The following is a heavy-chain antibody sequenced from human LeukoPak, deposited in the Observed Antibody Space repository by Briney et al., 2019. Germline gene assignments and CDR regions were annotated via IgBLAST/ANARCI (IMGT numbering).Heavy chain of an antibody. V-gene: IGHV4-59*01. D-gene: IGHD3-10*01. Sequence: ASETLSLTCTGSGGSISSYYWSWMRQRPGQGLEWSGYIYYSGRTKYNTSLKSRVTLSVDTSKNQCSLRLSSAAAADTAVYCCARGFGYWFDPWGQGTLVTVSS. CDR1: GGSISSYY. CDR3: ARGFGYWFDP. CDR2: IYYSGRT. J-gene: IGHJ5*02.